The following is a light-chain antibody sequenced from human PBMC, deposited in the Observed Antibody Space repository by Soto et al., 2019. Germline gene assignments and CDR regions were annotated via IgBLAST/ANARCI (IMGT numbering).Light chain of an antibody. CDR3: QSYDSSLSGYV. CDR1: SSNIGAGYD. Sequence: QPVLTQPPSVSGAPGQRVTLSCTGSSSNIGAGYDVHWYQQLPGTAPKLLIYGNSNRPSGVPDRFSGSKSGTSASLAITGLQAEDEAEYYCQSYDSSLSGYVFGTGTKLTVL. CDR2: GNS. V-gene: IGLV1-40*01. J-gene: IGLJ1*01.